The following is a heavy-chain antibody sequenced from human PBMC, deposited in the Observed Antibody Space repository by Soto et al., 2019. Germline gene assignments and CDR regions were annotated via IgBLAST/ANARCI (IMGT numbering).Heavy chain of an antibody. CDR3: AKLLHNSYYNVMDV. CDR1: GFTFSNSG. Sequence: EVQLLESGGDLVQPGGSLRLVCAASGFTFSNSGMRWVRQAPGQGLEWVSSIGPSGNTYYSDAVKGRFTISRDISNNTQFLQMDSLRAEDTATYYCAKLLHNSYYNVMDVWGQGTTVTVSS. V-gene: IGHV3-23*01. J-gene: IGHJ6*02. CDR2: IGPSGNT. D-gene: IGHD4-4*01.